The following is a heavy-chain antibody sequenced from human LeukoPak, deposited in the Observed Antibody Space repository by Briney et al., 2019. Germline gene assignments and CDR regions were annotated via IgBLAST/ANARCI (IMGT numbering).Heavy chain of an antibody. CDR1: GFTFSSYA. J-gene: IGHJ4*02. Sequence: GGSLRLSCAASGFTFSSYATHWVRQAPGKGLEYVSAISSDGGSTYYANSVKGRFTISRDNSKNTLYLQMGSLRAEDMAVYYCASRYCSSTSCYQFDYWGQGTLVTVSS. D-gene: IGHD2-2*01. V-gene: IGHV3-64*01. CDR3: ASRYCSSTSCYQFDY. CDR2: ISSDGGST.